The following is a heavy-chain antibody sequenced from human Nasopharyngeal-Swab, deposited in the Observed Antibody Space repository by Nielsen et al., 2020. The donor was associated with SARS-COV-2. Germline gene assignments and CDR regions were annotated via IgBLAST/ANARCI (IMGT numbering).Heavy chain of an antibody. V-gene: IGHV3-21*01. Sequence: GESLKISCAASGFTFSSYSMNWVRQAPGKGLEWVSSISSSSSYIYYADSVKGRFTISRDNAKNSLYLQMNSLRAEDTAVYYCAKEVQLERTTGYYYYYGMDVWGQGTTVTVSS. CDR2: ISSSSSYI. D-gene: IGHD1-1*01. CDR3: AKEVQLERTTGYYYYYGMDV. J-gene: IGHJ6*02. CDR1: GFTFSSYS.